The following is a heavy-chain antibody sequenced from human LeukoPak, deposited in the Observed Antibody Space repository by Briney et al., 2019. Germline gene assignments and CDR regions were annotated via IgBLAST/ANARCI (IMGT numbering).Heavy chain of an antibody. J-gene: IGHJ4*02. V-gene: IGHV3-7*04. CDR1: GFTFSTYW. D-gene: IGHD3-10*01. CDR3: ARGAITMVRAWEFDY. CDR2: IKQDGSEK. Sequence: GGSLRLSCAASGFTFSTYWMTWVRQAPGKGLEWVANIKQDGSEKYYVDSVKGRFTISRDNAKNSLYLQMDSLRAEDTAVYYCARGAITMVRAWEFDYWGQGTRVTVSS.